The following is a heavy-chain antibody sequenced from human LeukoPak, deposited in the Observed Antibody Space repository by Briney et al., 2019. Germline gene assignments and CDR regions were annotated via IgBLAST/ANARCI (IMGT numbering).Heavy chain of an antibody. D-gene: IGHD3-16*01. Sequence: SETLSLTCTVSGGSICSYFWTWIRQPPGKGLEWIGYIYYSGTTNYNPSLKSRVTISVDTSKNQFSLKLSSVTAADTAVYYCARGGSFFREFDYWGQGTLVTVSS. CDR3: ARGGSFFREFDY. V-gene: IGHV4-59*01. J-gene: IGHJ4*02. CDR1: GGSICSYF. CDR2: IYYSGTT.